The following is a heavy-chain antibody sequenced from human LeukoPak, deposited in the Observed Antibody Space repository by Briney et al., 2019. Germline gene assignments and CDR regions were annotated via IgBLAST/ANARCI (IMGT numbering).Heavy chain of an antibody. V-gene: IGHV4-4*07. J-gene: IGHJ6*02. Sequence: PSETLSLTCTVSGGSISSYYWSWIRQPAGKGLEWIGRIYTSGSTNYNPSLKSRVTMSVDTSKNQFSLKLSSETAADTAVYYCARGYSSSRTYYYGMDIWGQGTTVTVSS. D-gene: IGHD6-13*01. CDR2: IYTSGST. CDR1: GGSISSYY. CDR3: ARGYSSSRTYYYGMDI.